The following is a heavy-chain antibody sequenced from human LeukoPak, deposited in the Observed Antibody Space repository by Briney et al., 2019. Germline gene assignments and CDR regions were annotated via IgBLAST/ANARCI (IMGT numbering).Heavy chain of an antibody. J-gene: IGHJ4*02. CDR1: GFTFSSYS. CDR2: ISSSSSHI. Sequence: PGGSLRLSCAASGFTFSSYSMNWVRHAPGKGLEWVSSISSSSSHIYYADSVKGRFIISKDNAKNSLYLQMNRLSTDDTAVYYCARVGGLWFGELWGQGTLVTVSS. CDR3: ARVGGLWFGEL. V-gene: IGHV3-21*01. D-gene: IGHD3-10*01.